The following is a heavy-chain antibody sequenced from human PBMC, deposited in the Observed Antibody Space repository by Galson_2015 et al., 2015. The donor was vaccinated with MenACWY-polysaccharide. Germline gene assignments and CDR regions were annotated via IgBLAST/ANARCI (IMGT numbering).Heavy chain of an antibody. CDR2: FNPNSGAT. Sequence: SVKVSCKASGYPFTGSYMYWVRQAPGQGLEWVGRFNPNSGATNYAQKFQGRLTLTGNTTINTAYMELSRLTSDNTAVFYCARGPYYYDSHGFYSGSLENWFGPWGQGTLVTVTS. J-gene: IGHJ5*02. CDR3: ARGPYYYDSHGFYSGSLENWFGP. V-gene: IGHV1-2*06. D-gene: IGHD3-22*01. CDR1: GYPFTGSY.